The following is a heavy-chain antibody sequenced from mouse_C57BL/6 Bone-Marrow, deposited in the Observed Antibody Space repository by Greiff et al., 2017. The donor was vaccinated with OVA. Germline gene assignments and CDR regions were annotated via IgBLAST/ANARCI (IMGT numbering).Heavy chain of an antibody. V-gene: IGHV8-12*01. CDR3: ARRLYGMDY. J-gene: IGHJ4*01. Sequence: QVTLKVSGPGILQSSQTLSLTCSFSGFSLSTSGMGVSWIRQPSGKGLEWLAHIYWDDDKRYNPSLKSRLTISKDTSRHQVCLKITSVDTADTATYYCARRLYGMDYWGQGTSVTVSS. CDR1: GFSLSTSGMG. CDR2: IYWDDDK.